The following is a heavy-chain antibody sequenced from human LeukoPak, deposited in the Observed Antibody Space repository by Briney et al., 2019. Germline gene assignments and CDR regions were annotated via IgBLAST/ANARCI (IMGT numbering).Heavy chain of an antibody. CDR2: TYYRSTWYN. D-gene: IGHD2-2*01. V-gene: IGHV6-1*01. J-gene: IGHJ5*02. CDR1: GDSVSSNSVT. CDR3: ARRLTQYDCFDP. Sequence: SQTLSLTCAISGDSVSSNSVTWNWIRQSPARGLEWLGRTYYRSTWYNDYAVSVRGRITVNPDTSKNQFSLHLNSVTPEDTAVYYCARRLTQYDCFDPWGQGILVTVSS.